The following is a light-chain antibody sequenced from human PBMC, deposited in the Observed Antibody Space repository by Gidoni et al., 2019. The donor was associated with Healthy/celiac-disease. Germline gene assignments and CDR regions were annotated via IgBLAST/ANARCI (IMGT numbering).Light chain of an antibody. Sequence: DIVLTQSPDSLAVSLGARAPINCKSSQSVLYSSNNKNYLAWYQQKPGQPPKLLIYWASTRESGVPDRFSGSGSGTDFTLTINSLQAEDVAVYYCQQYYSTPYTFGQGTKLEIK. CDR3: QQYYSTPYT. CDR2: WAS. V-gene: IGKV4-1*01. J-gene: IGKJ2*01. CDR1: QSVLYSSNNKNY.